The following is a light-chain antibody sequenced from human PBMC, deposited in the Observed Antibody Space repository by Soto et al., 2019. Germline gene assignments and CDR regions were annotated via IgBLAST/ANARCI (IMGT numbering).Light chain of an antibody. J-gene: IGKJ4*01. CDR2: GAS. CDR1: QSVSNNH. CDR3: QQFSSYPLT. Sequence: ILLTQSPGTLSLSPGERATLSCRASQSVSNNHLAWYQQKPGQAPRLLIYGASSRATGIPDRFSGGGSGTDFTLTISRLEPEDFAVYYCQQFSSYPLTFGGGTKVDIK. V-gene: IGKV3-20*01.